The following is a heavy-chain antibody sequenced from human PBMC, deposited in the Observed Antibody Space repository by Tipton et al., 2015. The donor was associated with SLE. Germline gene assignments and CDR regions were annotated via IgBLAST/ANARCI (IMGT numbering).Heavy chain of an antibody. CDR2: ISSSSSYT. J-gene: IGHJ4*02. Sequence: SLRLSCAASGFTFSDYYMSWIRQAPGKGLEWVSYISSSSSYTNYADSVKGRFTIPRDNAKNSLYLQMNSLRAEDTAVYYCARGVRFLEWLGDYWGQGTLVTVSS. V-gene: IGHV3-11*05. D-gene: IGHD3-3*01. CDR3: ARGVRFLEWLGDY. CDR1: GFTFSDYY.